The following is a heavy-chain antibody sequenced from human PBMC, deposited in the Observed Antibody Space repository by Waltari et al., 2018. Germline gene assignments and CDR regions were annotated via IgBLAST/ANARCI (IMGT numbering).Heavy chain of an antibody. CDR2: IYHSGST. D-gene: IGHD4-17*01. CDR1: GYSISSGYY. CDR3: ARNPYDYGDYGPFLGAFDI. Sequence: QVQLQESGPGLVKPSETLSLTSAVSGYSISSGYYWGWIRQPPGKGLEWIGSIYHSGSTYYNPSLKGRVTISVDTSKNQFSRKLSSVTAADTAVYYCARNPYDYGDYGPFLGAFDIWGQGTMVTVSS. J-gene: IGHJ3*02. V-gene: IGHV4-38-2*01.